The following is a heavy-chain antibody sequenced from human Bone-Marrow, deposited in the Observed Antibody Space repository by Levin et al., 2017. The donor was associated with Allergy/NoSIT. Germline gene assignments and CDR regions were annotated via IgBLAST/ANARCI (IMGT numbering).Heavy chain of an antibody. J-gene: IGHJ2*01. Sequence: SQTLSLTCTVSDDSFNASYWGWLRQPPGKGLEWIGSVYHSGNTNSNPTLKSRVTISVDTSKKQLSLKLTSVTAADTAVSYCARDLGIMEGFFDLWGRGTLVTVSS. CDR2: VYHSGNT. CDR3: ARDLGIMEGFFDL. D-gene: IGHD1-1*01. CDR1: DDSFNASY. V-gene: IGHV4-59*01.